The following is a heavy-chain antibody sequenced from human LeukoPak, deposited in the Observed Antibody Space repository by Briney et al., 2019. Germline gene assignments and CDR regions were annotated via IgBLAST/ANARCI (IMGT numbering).Heavy chain of an antibody. D-gene: IGHD3-9*01. V-gene: IGHV1-8*01. CDR1: GYTFSSYD. J-gene: IGHJ5*02. CDR3: ARVIEYYDILTGYYRGNWFDP. Sequence: ASVKVSCKASGYTFSSYDINWVRQATGQGLEWMGWMNPNSGNTGYAQKFQGRVTMTRNTSISTAYMELSSLRSEDTAVYYCARVIEYYDILTGYYRGNWFDPWGQGTLVTVSS. CDR2: MNPNSGNT.